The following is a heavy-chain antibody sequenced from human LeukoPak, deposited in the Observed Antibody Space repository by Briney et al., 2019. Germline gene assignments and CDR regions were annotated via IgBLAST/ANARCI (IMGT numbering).Heavy chain of an antibody. Sequence: GGSLRLSWAASGFTFSTYAMHWVRQAPGKGLEYVSAITNNGVIAYYANSVKGRFTISRDNSKNTLYLQMGSLRAEDMAVYYCARVGRGDAFDIWGHGTMVTVSS. CDR3: ARVGRGDAFDI. V-gene: IGHV3-64*01. D-gene: IGHD1-26*01. J-gene: IGHJ3*02. CDR2: ITNNGVIA. CDR1: GFTFSTYA.